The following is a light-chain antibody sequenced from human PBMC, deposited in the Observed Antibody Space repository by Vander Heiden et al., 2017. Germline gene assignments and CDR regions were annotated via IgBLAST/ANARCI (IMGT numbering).Light chain of an antibody. CDR1: QTIGKY. CDR2: AIS. Sequence: DIQMTQSPSSLSASVGDRVAITCRTSQTIGKYINWYQQKPGKPPNLLIYAISNLQSGVPSRFSGRGSGSDFTLTINGLQPEDFATYYCQQSYSTLTFGGGTKVEIK. J-gene: IGKJ4*01. V-gene: IGKV1-39*01. CDR3: QQSYSTLT.